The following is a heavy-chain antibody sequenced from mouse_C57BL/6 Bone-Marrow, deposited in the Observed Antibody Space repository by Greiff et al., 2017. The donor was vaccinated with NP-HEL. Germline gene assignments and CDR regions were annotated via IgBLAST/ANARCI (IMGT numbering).Heavy chain of an antibody. J-gene: IGHJ2*01. CDR2: LRLKSDNYAT. CDR3: TAPSYYYGSLDY. V-gene: IGHV6-3*01. D-gene: IGHD1-1*01. Sequence: EVMLVESGGGLVQPGGSMKLSCVASGFTFSNYWMNWVRQSPEKGLEWVAQLRLKSDNYATHYAESVKGRFTISRDDYKSSVYLQMNNLSAEDTGIYYCTAPSYYYGSLDYWGQGTTLTVAS. CDR1: GFTFSNYW.